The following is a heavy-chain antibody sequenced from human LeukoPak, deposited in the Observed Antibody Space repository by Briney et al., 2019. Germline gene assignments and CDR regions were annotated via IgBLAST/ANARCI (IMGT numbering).Heavy chain of an antibody. CDR1: GFTFSSYA. V-gene: IGHV3-30*04. D-gene: IGHD3-22*01. CDR3: VKDLVGYDSSNYRDC. Sequence: QSGGSLRLSCAASGFTFSSYAMHWVRQAPGKGLEWVAVISYDGSNKYYADSVKGRFTISRDNSNNMVYLQMNSLRAEDTAVYYCVKDLVGYDSSNYRDCWGQGTLVTVSS. J-gene: IGHJ4*02. CDR2: ISYDGSNK.